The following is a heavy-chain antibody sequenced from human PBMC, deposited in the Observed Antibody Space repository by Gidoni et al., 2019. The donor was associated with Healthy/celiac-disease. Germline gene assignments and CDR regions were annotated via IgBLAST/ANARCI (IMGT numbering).Heavy chain of an antibody. CDR1: GFTFSGPA. CDR3: TRVRELLVPYYWYFDL. V-gene: IGHV3-73*02. CDR2: IRSKANSYAT. J-gene: IGHJ2*01. Sequence: EVQLVESGGGLVQPGGSLNLSCAASGFTFSGPAMHWVRQASGKGLEWVGRIRSKANSYATAYAASVKGRFTISRDDSKNTAYLQMNSLKTEDTAVYYCTRVRELLVPYYWYFDLWGRGTLVTVSS. D-gene: IGHD1-26*01.